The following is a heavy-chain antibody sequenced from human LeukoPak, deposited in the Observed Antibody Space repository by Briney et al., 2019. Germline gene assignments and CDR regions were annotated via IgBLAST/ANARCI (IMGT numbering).Heavy chain of an antibody. CDR1: GYSFTSYW. Sequence: PGESLKISCKGSGYSFTSYWIGWVRQMPGKGLEWMGIIYPGDSDTRYSPSFQGQVTISADKSISTAYLQWSSLKASDTAMYYCARRSTSCYACKDYYGMDVWGQGTTVTVSS. D-gene: IGHD2-2*01. J-gene: IGHJ6*02. CDR3: ARRSTSCYACKDYYGMDV. V-gene: IGHV5-51*01. CDR2: IYPGDSDT.